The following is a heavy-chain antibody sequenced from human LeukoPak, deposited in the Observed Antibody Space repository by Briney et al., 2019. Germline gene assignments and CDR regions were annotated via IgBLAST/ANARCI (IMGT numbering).Heavy chain of an antibody. CDR2: IYPGDSDT. Sequence: GESLKISCKGSGYSFTSYWIVWVRQMPGKGLEWMGIIYPGDSDTRYSPSFQGQVTISADKSISTSYLQRSRRKAANTALYYCARPGGDDSSGYLGMLDYWGQGTLVTVSS. D-gene: IGHD3-22*01. V-gene: IGHV5-51*01. J-gene: IGHJ4*02. CDR1: GYSFTSYW. CDR3: ARPGGDDSSGYLGMLDY.